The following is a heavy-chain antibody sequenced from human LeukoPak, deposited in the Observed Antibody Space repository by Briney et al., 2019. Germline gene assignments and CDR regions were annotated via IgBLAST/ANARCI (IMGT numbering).Heavy chain of an antibody. Sequence: ASVKVSCKASGYTFTSYYMHWVRQAPGQGLEWMGWIHPNSGGTNYAQKFQGRVTMTRDTSISTAYMELSRLTSDDTAVYYCGRKSAARKTSEFDYWGQGTLVTVSS. CDR3: GRKSAARKTSEFDY. J-gene: IGHJ4*02. V-gene: IGHV1-2*02. CDR2: IHPNSGGT. CDR1: GYTFTSYY. D-gene: IGHD6-6*01.